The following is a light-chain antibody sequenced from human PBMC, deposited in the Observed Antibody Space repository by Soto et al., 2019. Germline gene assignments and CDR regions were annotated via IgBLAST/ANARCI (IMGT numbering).Light chain of an antibody. J-gene: IGKJ5*01. V-gene: IGKV1-9*01. Sequence: DIQLTQSPSFLSASVGDRVTITCRASQGISSYLAWYQQKQGKAPKXXIYAASTLQSGVPSRFRGSGSGTEFTLTISSLKPEDFETYYCQQLNSYPITFGQGTRLEIK. CDR2: AAS. CDR3: QQLNSYPIT. CDR1: QGISSY.